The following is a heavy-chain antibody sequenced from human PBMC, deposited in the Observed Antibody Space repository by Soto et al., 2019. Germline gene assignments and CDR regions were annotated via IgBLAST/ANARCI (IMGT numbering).Heavy chain of an antibody. CDR1: GDTFTDYY. V-gene: IGHV1-46*01. D-gene: IGHD2-21*02. CDR2: VNPSGGHT. J-gene: IGHJ4*02. Sequence: QVQLVQSGAEVKKPGASVKVSCKASGDTFTDYYIHWVRQAPGQGLEWMGTVNPSGGHTTYAQHFLGRMTMTRDTSTSPRYMELTSLTSEDTAVYYCARGGNVVVVTAALDYWGQGTLVTVSS. CDR3: ARGGNVVVVTAALDY.